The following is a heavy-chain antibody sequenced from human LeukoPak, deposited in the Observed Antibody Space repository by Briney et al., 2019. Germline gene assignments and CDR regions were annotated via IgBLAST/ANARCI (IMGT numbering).Heavy chain of an antibody. CDR3: ARDGYDIDYFDY. D-gene: IGHD3-9*01. CDR2: IKQDGSEK. V-gene: IGHV3-7*01. CDR1: GFTFSSCW. J-gene: IGHJ4*02. Sequence: PGGSLRLSCAASGFTFSSCWMSWVRQAPGKGLEWVANIKQDGSEKYYVDSVKGRFTISRDNAKNSLYLQMNSLRAEDTAVYYCARDGYDIDYFDYWGQGTLVTVSS.